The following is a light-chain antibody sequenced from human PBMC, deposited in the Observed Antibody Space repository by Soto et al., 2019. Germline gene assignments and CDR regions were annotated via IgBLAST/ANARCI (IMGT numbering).Light chain of an antibody. CDR2: GAS. Sequence: IVMTQSPATLSVSPGERATLSCSASQSVSSNLAWYQQKPGQAPRLLIYGASTRATGIPARFSGSGSGTEFTLTISSLPSEDFAVYYCQQYNNLRTFGQGTKVEIK. CDR3: QQYNNLRT. CDR1: QSVSSN. V-gene: IGKV3-15*01. J-gene: IGKJ1*01.